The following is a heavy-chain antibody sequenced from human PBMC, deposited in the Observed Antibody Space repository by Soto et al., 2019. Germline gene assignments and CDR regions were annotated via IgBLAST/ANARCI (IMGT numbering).Heavy chain of an antibody. CDR1: GGSISSSNW. V-gene: IGHV4-4*02. D-gene: IGHD3-10*01. CDR2: IYHSGST. Sequence: QVQLQESGPGLVKPSGTLSLTCAVSGGSISSSNWWSWLRQPPGKGLEWIGEIYHSGSTNYNPSLKSRVTISLDKSKNQFSLKLSSVTAADTAVYYCARVSRSYYYGMDVWGQVTTVTVSS. CDR3: ARVSRSYYYGMDV. J-gene: IGHJ6*02.